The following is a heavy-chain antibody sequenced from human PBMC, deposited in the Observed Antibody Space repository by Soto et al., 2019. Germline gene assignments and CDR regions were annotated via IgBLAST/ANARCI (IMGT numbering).Heavy chain of an antibody. CDR1: GFTFSSYG. J-gene: IGHJ4*02. CDR3: AREGRDTYIFDY. V-gene: IGHV3-33*01. Sequence: GGSLRLSCAASGFTFSSYGMHWVRQAPGKGLEWVGAIWFDGSNKYYAESVKGRFTISRDNSKNPLFLQMDSLGAEDTAVYNCAREGRDTYIFDYWGQGTLVTVSS. D-gene: IGHD3-16*02. CDR2: IWFDGSNK.